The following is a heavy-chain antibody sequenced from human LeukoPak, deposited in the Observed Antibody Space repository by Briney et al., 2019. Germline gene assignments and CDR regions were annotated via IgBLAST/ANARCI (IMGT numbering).Heavy chain of an antibody. J-gene: IGHJ6*03. Sequence: SETLSLTCAVYGGSFSGYYWSWIRQPPGKGLEWIGEIDHSGSTNYNPSLKSRGTISVDTSKNQFSLKLSSVTAADTAVYYCARQTITTSGVVITVGPGYMDVWGKGTTVTVSS. CDR2: IDHSGST. CDR3: ARQTITTSGVVITVGPGYMDV. V-gene: IGHV4-34*01. CDR1: GGSFSGYY. D-gene: IGHD3-3*01.